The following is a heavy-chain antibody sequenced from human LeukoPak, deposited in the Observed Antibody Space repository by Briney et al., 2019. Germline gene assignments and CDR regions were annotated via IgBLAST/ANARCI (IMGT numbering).Heavy chain of an antibody. Sequence: GGSLRLSCAASGFTFSNNAMSWVRQAPGKGLEWVSGISGSGDSTYYVDSVKGRFTISRDNAENSLYLQMNSLRAEDSAVYYCASVDCSSSSCYSLGFDYWGQGTQVTVSS. CDR1: GFTFSNNA. V-gene: IGHV3-23*01. CDR3: ASVDCSSSSCYSLGFDY. CDR2: ISGSGDST. J-gene: IGHJ4*02. D-gene: IGHD2-2*01.